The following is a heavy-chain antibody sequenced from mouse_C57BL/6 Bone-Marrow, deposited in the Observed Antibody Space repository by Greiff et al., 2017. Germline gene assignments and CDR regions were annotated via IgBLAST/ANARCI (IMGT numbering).Heavy chain of an antibody. CDR1: GYTFTSYW. V-gene: IGHV1-5*01. CDR3: TRYPLTTVVAPYAMDY. D-gene: IGHD1-1*01. Sequence: EVQLQQSGTVLARPGASVKMSCKTSGYTFTSYWMHWVKQRPGQGLEWIGAIYPGNSDTSYNQKFKGKAKLTAVTSASTAYMELSSLTNEDSAVYFCTRYPLTTVVAPYAMDYWGQGTSVTVSS. CDR2: IYPGNSDT. J-gene: IGHJ4*01.